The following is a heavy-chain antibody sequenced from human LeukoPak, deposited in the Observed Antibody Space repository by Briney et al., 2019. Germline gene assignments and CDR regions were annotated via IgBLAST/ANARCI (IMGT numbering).Heavy chain of an antibody. J-gene: IGHJ6*03. CDR3: ARAHVYGGDPAIEVDYYYYMDV. D-gene: IGHD2-21*01. Sequence: ASVKVSCKASGYTFTSYGISWVRQAPGQGLEWMGWISAYNGNTNYAQKLQGRVTMTTDTSTSTAYMELRSLRSEDTAVYYCARAHVYGGDPAIEVDYYYYMDVWGKGTTVTVSS. CDR2: ISAYNGNT. CDR1: GYTFTSYG. V-gene: IGHV1-18*01.